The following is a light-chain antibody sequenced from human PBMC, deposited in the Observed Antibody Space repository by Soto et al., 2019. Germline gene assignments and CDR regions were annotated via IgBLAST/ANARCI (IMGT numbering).Light chain of an antibody. Sequence: EIVLTQSPDTLSLSPGERASLSCTASQSVGSDYVAWYQHRPGQPPRLLLGGMFRRASGVPDRFSGSGSGTDFSLTITTLEPEDSAVYVCQQFGSSPRTFSQGTKVDIK. CDR2: GMF. CDR1: QSVGSDY. J-gene: IGKJ1*01. CDR3: QQFGSSPRT. V-gene: IGKV3-20*01.